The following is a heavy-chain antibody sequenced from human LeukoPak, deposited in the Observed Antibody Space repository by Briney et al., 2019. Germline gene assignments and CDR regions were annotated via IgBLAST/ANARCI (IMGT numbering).Heavy chain of an antibody. J-gene: IGHJ3*02. CDR3: ARASAHSAFNAFDI. V-gene: IGHV3-53*01. D-gene: IGHD1-26*01. CDR1: GFTVSSNY. Sequence: PGGSLRLSCAASGFTVSSNYMSWVRQAPGKGLEGASVIYSGGSTYYADSVKGRFTISRDNSKNTLYLQMNSLRAEDTAVYYCARASAHSAFNAFDIWGQGTMVTVSS. CDR2: IYSGGST.